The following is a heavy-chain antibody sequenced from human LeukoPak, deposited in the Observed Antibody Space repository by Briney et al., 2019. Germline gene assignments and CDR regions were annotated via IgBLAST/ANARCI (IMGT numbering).Heavy chain of an antibody. D-gene: IGHD6-19*01. CDR3: ARYPAGWYLDY. CDR2: TYYRSKCYT. CDR1: GDSVSSSTAA. J-gene: IGHJ4*02. V-gene: IGHV6-1*01. Sequence: SQTLSLTCAISGDSVSSSTAAWNCVRQSPSRGLEWLGRTYYRSKCYTDYAVSVRSRININPDTSKNQFSLQLDSVTPEDTAVYYCARYPAGWYLDYWGQGTLVTVSS.